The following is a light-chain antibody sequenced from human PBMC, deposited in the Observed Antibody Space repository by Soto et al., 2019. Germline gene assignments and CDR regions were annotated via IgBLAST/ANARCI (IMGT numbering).Light chain of an antibody. J-gene: IGLJ3*02. Sequence: SYELTQPPSVSVAPGKTASVACGGSNSGSKSVHWYQKKSGQAPVLVMYYDSDRPSGIPDRFSGSNSGNTATLTISRVEAGDEADYYCQVWDISSGHVVFGGGTQLTVL. V-gene: IGLV3-21*01. CDR2: YDS. CDR1: NSGSKS. CDR3: QVWDISSGHVV.